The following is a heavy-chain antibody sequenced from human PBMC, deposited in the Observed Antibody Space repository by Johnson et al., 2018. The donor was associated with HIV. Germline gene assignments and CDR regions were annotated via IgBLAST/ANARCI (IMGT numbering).Heavy chain of an antibody. J-gene: IGHJ3*02. CDR2: IRYDGSNK. CDR3: ARALRDAFDI. Sequence: QVQLVESGGGLIQPGGSLRLSCAASGFTVSSNYMSWVRQAPGKGLEWVAVIRYDGSNKYYADSVKGRFTISRDNSKNTLYLQMNSLRAEDTSLYYCARALRDAFDIWGQVTMVTVSS. CDR1: GFTVSSNY. V-gene: IGHV3-30*02. D-gene: IGHD4-17*01.